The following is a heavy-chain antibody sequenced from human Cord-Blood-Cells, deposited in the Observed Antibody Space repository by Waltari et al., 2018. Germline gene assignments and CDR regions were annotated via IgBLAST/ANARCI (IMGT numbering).Heavy chain of an antibody. CDR2: INAGNGNT. CDR1: GYTFTSYA. D-gene: IGHD1-1*01. CDR3: ARGRSWNDVAFDI. Sequence: QVQLVQSGAAVKKPGASVTVSCKPSGYTFTSYAMHWVRQAPGQRLEWMGWINAGNGNTKYSQKFQGRVTITRDTSASTAYMELSSLRSEDTAVYYCARGRSWNDVAFDIWGQGTMVTVSS. J-gene: IGHJ3*02. V-gene: IGHV1-3*01.